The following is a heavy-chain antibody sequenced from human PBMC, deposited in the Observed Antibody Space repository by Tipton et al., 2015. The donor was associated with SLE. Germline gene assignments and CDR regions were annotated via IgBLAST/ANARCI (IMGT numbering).Heavy chain of an antibody. D-gene: IGHD2-8*01. J-gene: IGHJ4*02. CDR1: GGSISSYY. CDR3: ARGYCSDGVCYGFGFFDY. Sequence: TLSLTCTVSGGSISSYYWSWIRQPPGKGLEWIGYIYYSGSPNYNPSLKTRLTISLDTSKNQFSLRLNFVTAADTAVYFCARGYCSDGVCYGFGFFDYWGQGNLVTVSS. V-gene: IGHV4-59*01. CDR2: IYYSGSP.